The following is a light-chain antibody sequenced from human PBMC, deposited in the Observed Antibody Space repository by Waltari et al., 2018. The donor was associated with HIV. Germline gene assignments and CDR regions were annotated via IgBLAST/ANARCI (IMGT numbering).Light chain of an antibody. CDR2: AAS. V-gene: IGKV1-12*01. J-gene: IGKJ4*01. CDR1: QDISSY. CDR3: QQANSFPPD. Sequence: DIQMTQSPSSVSASVGDRVTITCRASQDISSYLAWYQQKPGKAPKLLIFAASNLQSGVPSRFSGSGSGTDFSLTISSLQPEDFATYYCQQANSFPPDFGGGTKVEIK.